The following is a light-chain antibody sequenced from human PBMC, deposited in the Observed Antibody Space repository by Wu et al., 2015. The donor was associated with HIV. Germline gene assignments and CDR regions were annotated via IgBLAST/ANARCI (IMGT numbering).Light chain of an antibody. CDR2: TAS. Sequence: EVVMTQSPGTLSVSPGEGVTLSCRASQNIGSDLAWFQQKPGQAPRLLIHTASSRATGIPDRFSGSGSGTDFTLTISRLEPEDFAVYSCQQYAISPITFGQGTRLEIK. CDR1: QNIGSD. V-gene: IGKV3-20*01. J-gene: IGKJ5*01. CDR3: QQYAISPIT.